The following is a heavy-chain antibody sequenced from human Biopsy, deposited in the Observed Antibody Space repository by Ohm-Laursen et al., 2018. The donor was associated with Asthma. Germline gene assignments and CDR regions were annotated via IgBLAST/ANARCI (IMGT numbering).Heavy chain of an antibody. V-gene: IGHV7-4-1*02. CDR2: IHTNTGNP. CDR3: ARVQRDFSTGYFTFDN. D-gene: IGHD3/OR15-3a*01. J-gene: IGHJ4*02. CDR1: GYNFIRHP. Sequence: ATVKISCKASGYNFIRHPLSWVRQAPGQGPEWMGWIHTNTGNPTYAHGFTGRYVFSLDTSVSTAYLQISRLKSEDTAVYYCARVQRDFSTGYFTFDNWGQGTLVTVSS.